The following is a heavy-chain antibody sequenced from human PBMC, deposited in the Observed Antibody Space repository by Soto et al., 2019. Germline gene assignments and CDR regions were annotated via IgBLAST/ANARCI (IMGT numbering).Heavy chain of an antibody. V-gene: IGHV3-23*01. Sequence: PGGSLRLSCAASGFTFSSYAMSWVRQAPGKGLEWVSAISGSGGSTYYADSVKGRFTISRDNSKNTLYLQMNSLRAEDTAVYYCAKGWGGRGYSSSPYYYYGMDVWGQGTTVTVSS. CDR2: ISGSGGST. CDR1: GFTFSSYA. D-gene: IGHD5-18*01. J-gene: IGHJ6*02. CDR3: AKGWGGRGYSSSPYYYYGMDV.